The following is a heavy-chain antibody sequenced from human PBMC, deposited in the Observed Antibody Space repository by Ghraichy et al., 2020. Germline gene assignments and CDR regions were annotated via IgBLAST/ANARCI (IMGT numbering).Heavy chain of an antibody. D-gene: IGHD3-3*01. CDR3: ARGSAYYDFWSGSQNPSDY. J-gene: IGHJ4*02. CDR2: INSDGSST. Sequence: LSLTCAASGFTFSSYWKHWVRQAPGKGLVWVSRINSDGSSTSYADSVKGRFTISRDNAKNTLYLQMNSLRAEDTAVYYCARGSAYYDFWSGSQNPSDYWGQGTLVTVSS. V-gene: IGHV3-74*01. CDR1: GFTFSSYW.